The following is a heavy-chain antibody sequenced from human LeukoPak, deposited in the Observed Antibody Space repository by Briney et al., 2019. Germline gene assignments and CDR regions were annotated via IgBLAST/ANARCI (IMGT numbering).Heavy chain of an antibody. CDR1: GGTFSSYA. CDR2: IIPIFGTA. Sequence: ASVKVSCKASGGTFSSYAISWVRQAPGQGLEWMGGIIPIFGTANYAQKFQGRVTITADESTSTAYMELSSLRSEDTAVYYCARGDPGDRWGTLGDYWGQGTLVTVSS. D-gene: IGHD3-16*01. J-gene: IGHJ4*02. V-gene: IGHV1-69*13. CDR3: ARGDPGDRWGTLGDY.